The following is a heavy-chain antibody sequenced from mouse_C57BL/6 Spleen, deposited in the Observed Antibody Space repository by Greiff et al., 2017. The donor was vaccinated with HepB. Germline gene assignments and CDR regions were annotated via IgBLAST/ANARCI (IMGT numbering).Heavy chain of an antibody. Sequence: VQLQQPGAELVRPGSSVKLSCKASGYTFTSYWMDWVKQRPGQGLEWIGNIYPSDSETHYNQKFKDKATLTVDKSSSTAYMQLSSLTSEDSAVYYCARSNWDVWYFDVWGTGTTVTVSS. J-gene: IGHJ1*03. CDR2: IYPSDSET. CDR1: GYTFTSYW. D-gene: IGHD4-1*01. CDR3: ARSNWDVWYFDV. V-gene: IGHV1-61*01.